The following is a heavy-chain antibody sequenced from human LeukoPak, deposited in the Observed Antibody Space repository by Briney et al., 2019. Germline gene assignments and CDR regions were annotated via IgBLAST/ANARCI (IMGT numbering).Heavy chain of an antibody. CDR2: IYYSGST. Sequence: SETLSLTCTVSGGSISSGGYYWRWIRQHPGKGLEWIGYIYYSGSTYYNPSLKSRVTISVDTSKNQFSLKLSSVTAADTAVYYCARDSTIFGVVRAFDIWGQGTMVTVSS. D-gene: IGHD3-3*01. J-gene: IGHJ3*02. V-gene: IGHV4-31*03. CDR1: GGSISSGGYY. CDR3: ARDSTIFGVVRAFDI.